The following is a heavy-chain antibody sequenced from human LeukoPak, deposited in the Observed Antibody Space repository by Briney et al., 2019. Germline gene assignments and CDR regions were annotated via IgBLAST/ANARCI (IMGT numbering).Heavy chain of an antibody. CDR1: GYTLTSYG. D-gene: IGHD3-9*01. J-gene: IGHJ5*02. V-gene: IGHV1-18*01. CDR2: ISAYNGNT. Sequence: ASVKVSCKASGYTLTSYGISWVRQAPGQGLEWMGWISAYNGNTNYAQKLQGRVTMTTDTSTSTAYMELRSLRSDDTAVYYCARVYNILTGYGGWFDPWGQGTLVTVSS. CDR3: ARVYNILTGYGGWFDP.